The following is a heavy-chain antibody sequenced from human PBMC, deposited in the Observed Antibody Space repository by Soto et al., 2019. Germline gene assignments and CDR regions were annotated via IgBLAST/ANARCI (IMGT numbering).Heavy chain of an antibody. D-gene: IGHD2-15*01. V-gene: IGHV1-69*01. CDR3: ARVNCSGGSCHYYYYGMDV. J-gene: IGHJ6*02. CDR1: GGTFSSYA. CDR2: IIPIFGTA. Sequence: QVQLVQSGAEVKKPGFSVKVSCKASGGTFSSYAISWVRQAPGQGLEWMGGIIPIFGTANYAQKFQGRVTITADESTSTAYMELSSLRSEDTAVYYCARVNCSGGSCHYYYYGMDVWGQGTTVTVSS.